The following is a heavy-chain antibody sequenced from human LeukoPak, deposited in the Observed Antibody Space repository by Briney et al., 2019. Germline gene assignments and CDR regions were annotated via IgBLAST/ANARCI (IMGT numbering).Heavy chain of an antibody. Sequence: SVKVSCKAPGGTFSSYAISWVRQAPGQGLEWMGGIIPIFGTANYAQKFQGRVTITADKSTSTAYMELSSLRSEDTAVYYCARGEGMATIIYWGQGTLVTVSS. CDR2: IIPIFGTA. CDR3: ARGEGMATIIY. CDR1: GGTFSSYA. V-gene: IGHV1-69*06. J-gene: IGHJ4*02. D-gene: IGHD5-24*01.